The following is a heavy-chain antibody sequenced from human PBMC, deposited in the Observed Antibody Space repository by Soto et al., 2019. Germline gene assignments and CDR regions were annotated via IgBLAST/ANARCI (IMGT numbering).Heavy chain of an antibody. J-gene: IGHJ4*02. D-gene: IGHD4-17*01. CDR3: ARGFSYGDYFDY. CDR2: INHSGST. V-gene: IGHV4-34*01. Sequence: SETLSLTCAVYGGSFSGYYWSWIRQPPGKGLEWIGEINHSGSTNYNPSLKSRVTISVDTSKNQFSLKLSSVTAADTAVYYCARGFSYGDYFDYWGQGTLVTVSS. CDR1: GGSFSGYY.